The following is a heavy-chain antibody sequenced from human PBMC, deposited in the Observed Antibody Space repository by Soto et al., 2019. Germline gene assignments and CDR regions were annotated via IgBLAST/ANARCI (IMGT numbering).Heavy chain of an antibody. CDR1: GGSISGDWW. J-gene: IGHJ4*02. V-gene: IGHV4-4*02. Sequence: QVQLQESGPGLVKASETLSLTCAVSGGSISGDWWWSWVRQAPGKGLEWIGEIHHWRGTNHNPSRKTRVTMSVDKSRNQFSLNLKSVTAADTAVYYCAANGWYCVEYWGQGILVTVSS. CDR2: IHHWRGT. CDR3: AANGWYCVEY. D-gene: IGHD6-19*01.